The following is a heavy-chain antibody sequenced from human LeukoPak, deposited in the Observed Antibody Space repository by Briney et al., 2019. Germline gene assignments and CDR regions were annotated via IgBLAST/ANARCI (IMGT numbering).Heavy chain of an antibody. CDR2: IYSSGNT. J-gene: IGHJ4*02. CDR3: AREVPDTAMVPL. CDR1: GGSISGYY. D-gene: IGHD5-18*01. V-gene: IGHV4-59*01. Sequence: SETLSLTCTVSGGSISGYYWSWIRQPPGKGLEWIGYIYSSGNTNYNPSLKSRVTISVDTSKNQFSLKLSSVTAADTAVYYCAREVPDTAMVPLWAQGTLVTVSS.